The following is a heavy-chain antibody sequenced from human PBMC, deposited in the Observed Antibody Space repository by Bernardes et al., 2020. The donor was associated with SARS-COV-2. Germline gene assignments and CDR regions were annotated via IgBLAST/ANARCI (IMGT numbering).Heavy chain of an antibody. J-gene: IGHJ5*02. CDR2: ISGSGGRT. D-gene: IGHD2-2*01. Sequence: GGSLRLSCAASGFTFSDYYMSWIHQAPGKGLEWVSGISGSGGRTSHADSVQGRFTISRDNSKNTLYLQMNSLRAEDTAIYYCAERHCSTTTCHAAWFDPWGQGTLVTVSS. CDR3: AERHCSTTTCHAAWFDP. CDR1: GFTFSDYY. V-gene: IGHV3-23*01.